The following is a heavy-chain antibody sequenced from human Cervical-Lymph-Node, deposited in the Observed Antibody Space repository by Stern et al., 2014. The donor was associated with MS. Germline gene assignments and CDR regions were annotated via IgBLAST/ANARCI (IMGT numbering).Heavy chain of an antibody. D-gene: IGHD6-13*01. V-gene: IGHV4-31*03. CDR1: GGSINNGSYY. CDR2: IHRSGST. CDR3: AREGARGAAGS. J-gene: IGHJ4*02. Sequence: VQLVESGPGLVKPSQTLSLICTVSGGSINNGSYYWNWIRQHPGKGLEWIGSIHRSGSTYYNPSLKSRVTISVDTSKNQFAVNLASVTAADTAVYYCAREGARGAAGSWGQGTLVTVPS.